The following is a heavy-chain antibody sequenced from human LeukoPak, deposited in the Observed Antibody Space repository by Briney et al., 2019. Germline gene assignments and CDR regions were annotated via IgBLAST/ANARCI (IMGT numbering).Heavy chain of an antibody. CDR1: GYTFTGYY. Sequence: GAPVKVSCTASGYTFTGYYMHWVRQAPGQGLEWMGWINPNSGGTNYAQKFQGRVTMTRDTSISTAYMELSRLRSDDTAVYYCARSQDIVVVPAAYADYWGQGTLVTVSS. CDR2: INPNSGGT. CDR3: ARSQDIVVVPAAYADY. V-gene: IGHV1-2*02. J-gene: IGHJ4*02. D-gene: IGHD2-2*01.